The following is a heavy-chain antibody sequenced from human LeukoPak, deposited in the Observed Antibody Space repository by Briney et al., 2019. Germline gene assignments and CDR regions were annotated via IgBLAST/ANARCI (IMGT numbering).Heavy chain of an antibody. CDR1: GCTFTDYY. CDR2: INPNSGGT. CDR3: ARRVGSSSGYSFDY. Sequence: ASVKVSCKAPGCTFTDYYIHWVRQRQAPGQGLEWMGRINPNSGGTNYAQKFQGRVTMTRDTSISTAYMELSSLSSDDTAVYFCARRVGSSSGYSFDYWGQGTLVTVSS. J-gene: IGHJ4*02. V-gene: IGHV1-2*06. D-gene: IGHD5-12*01.